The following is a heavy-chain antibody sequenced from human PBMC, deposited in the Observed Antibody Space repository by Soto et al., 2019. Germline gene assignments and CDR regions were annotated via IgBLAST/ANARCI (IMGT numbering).Heavy chain of an antibody. D-gene: IGHD3-3*01. CDR1: GFTFDDYA. Sequence: EVQLVESGGGLVQPGRSLRLSCAASGFTFDDYAMHWVRQAPGKGLEWVSGISWNSGSIGYADSVKGRFTISRDNAKNSLYLQMNSLRAVDTALYYFAKDFDFWNYYDCWGQGTLDTVSS. V-gene: IGHV3-9*01. CDR3: AKDFDFWNYYDC. J-gene: IGHJ4*02. CDR2: ISWNSGSI.